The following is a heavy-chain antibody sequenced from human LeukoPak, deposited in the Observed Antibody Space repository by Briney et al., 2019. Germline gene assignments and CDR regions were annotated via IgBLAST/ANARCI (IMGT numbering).Heavy chain of an antibody. CDR1: GFTFDDYG. CDR3: ARDLNDDDYYYYGMDV. CDR2: INWNGGST. Sequence: GGSLRLSCAASGFTFDDYGMSWVRQAPGKGLEWVSGINWNGGSTGYADSVKGRFTISRDNAKNSLYLQMNSLRAEDTALYYCARDLNDDDYYYYGMDVWGQGTTVTVSS. V-gene: IGHV3-20*04. J-gene: IGHJ6*02. D-gene: IGHD1-1*01.